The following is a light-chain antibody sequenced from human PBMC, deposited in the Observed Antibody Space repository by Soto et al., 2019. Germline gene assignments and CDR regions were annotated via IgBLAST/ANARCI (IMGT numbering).Light chain of an antibody. V-gene: IGLV2-14*01. CDR3: SAYTSSRTHVV. Sequence: QSALTQPASVSGSPGQSITISCTGTSSDVGGYNYVSWYQQHPGKAPKLMIYEVSNRPSGVSNRFSGSNSGNTASLTISRLQAEDEADYYCSAYTSSRTHVVFGGGTQLTVL. J-gene: IGLJ2*01. CDR1: SSDVGGYNY. CDR2: EVS.